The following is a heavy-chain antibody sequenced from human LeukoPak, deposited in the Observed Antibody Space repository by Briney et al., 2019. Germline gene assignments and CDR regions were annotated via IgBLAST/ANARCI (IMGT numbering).Heavy chain of an antibody. D-gene: IGHD2-2*01. V-gene: IGHV1-69*06. J-gene: IGHJ6*03. Sequence: GASVKVSCKASGYTFTTYAMNWVRQAPGQGLEWMGGIIPIFGTANYAQKFQGRVTITADKSTSTAYMELSSLRSEDTAVYYCVVVPAAMGDYYYYYMDVWGKGTTVTVSS. CDR1: GYTFTTYA. CDR2: IIPIFGTA. CDR3: VVVPAAMGDYYYYYMDV.